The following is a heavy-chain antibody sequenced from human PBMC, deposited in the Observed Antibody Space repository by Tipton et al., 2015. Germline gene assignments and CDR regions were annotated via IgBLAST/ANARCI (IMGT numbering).Heavy chain of an antibody. V-gene: IGHV4-59*12. CDR3: AREAYNSNYFDF. D-gene: IGHD5-24*01. Sequence: TLSLTCTVSGGSMSSNYWSWIRQPPGKGPEWIGSIHDSGSAYYNPSLKSRATVSVDTFTNQFSLMVTSVTAADTAVYYCAREAYNSNYFDFWGQGTLVIVSS. CDR2: IHDSGSA. J-gene: IGHJ4*02. CDR1: GGSMSSNY.